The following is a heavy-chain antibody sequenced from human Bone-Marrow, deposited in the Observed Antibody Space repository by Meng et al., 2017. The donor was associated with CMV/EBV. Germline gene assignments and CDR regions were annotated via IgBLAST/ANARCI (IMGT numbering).Heavy chain of an antibody. V-gene: IGHV4-4*07. Sequence: QVQLQESGPGLVKPSEXLSLTCTVSGGSISSYYRGCIRQPAGKGLEWIGRIYTSGSTNYNPSLKSRVTMSVDTSKNQFSLKLSSVTAADTAVYYCARDPIAAAAINWFDPWGQGTLVTVSS. CDR2: IYTSGST. D-gene: IGHD6-13*01. J-gene: IGHJ5*02. CDR1: GGSISSYY. CDR3: ARDPIAAAAINWFDP.